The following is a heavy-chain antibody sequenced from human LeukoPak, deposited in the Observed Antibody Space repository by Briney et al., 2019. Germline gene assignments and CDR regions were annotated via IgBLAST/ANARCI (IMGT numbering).Heavy chain of an antibody. Sequence: GGSLRLSCAASGFTFDDYAMHWVRQAPGKGLEWVSGISWNSCSIGYADSVKGRFTISRDNAKNSLYLQMNSLRAEDTALYYCAKDGLNYYGMDVWGQGTTVTVSS. V-gene: IGHV3-9*01. J-gene: IGHJ6*02. D-gene: IGHD3/OR15-3a*01. CDR2: ISWNSCSI. CDR1: GFTFDDYA. CDR3: AKDGLNYYGMDV.